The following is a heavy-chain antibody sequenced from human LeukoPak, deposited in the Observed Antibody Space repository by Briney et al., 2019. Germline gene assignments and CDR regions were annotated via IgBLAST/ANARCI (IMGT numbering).Heavy chain of an antibody. Sequence: GGSLRLSCEASGFTFSSYSMNWVRQAPGKGLEWVSVISGSGGSTYYADSVKGRFTISRDNSKNTLYLQMNSLRAEDTAVYYCAKQYYGSGSYYIRFDHWGQGTLVTVSS. CDR1: GFTFSSYS. CDR3: AKQYYGSGSYYIRFDH. J-gene: IGHJ4*02. CDR2: ISGSGGST. V-gene: IGHV3-23*01. D-gene: IGHD3-10*01.